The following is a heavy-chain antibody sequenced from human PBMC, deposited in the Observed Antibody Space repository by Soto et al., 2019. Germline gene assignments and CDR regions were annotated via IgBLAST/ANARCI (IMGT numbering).Heavy chain of an antibody. CDR2: IGTAGDT. J-gene: IGHJ3*02. CDR3: ARGATVTTDAIDI. D-gene: IGHD4-17*01. Sequence: SLRLSCAASGFTFSSYDMHWVRRATGKGLEWVSAIGTAGDTYYPGSVKGRFTISRENAKNSLYLQMNSLRAGDTAVYYCARGATVTTDAIDISGQGTMVTVSS. V-gene: IGHV3-13*01. CDR1: GFTFSSYD.